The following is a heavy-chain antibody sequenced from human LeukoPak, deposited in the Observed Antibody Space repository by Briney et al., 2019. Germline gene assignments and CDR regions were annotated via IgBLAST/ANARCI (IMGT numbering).Heavy chain of an antibody. V-gene: IGHV3-23*01. CDR2: ISGSGGST. D-gene: IGHD5-12*01. J-gene: IGHJ4*02. CDR1: GFTFSSYA. Sequence: GGSLRLSWAASGFTFSSYAMSWVRQAPGKGLEWVSAISGSGGSTYYADSVKGWFTISRDNSKNTLYLQMNSLRAEDTAVYYCAKDVRLRSHDYWGQGTLVTVSS. CDR3: AKDVRLRSHDY.